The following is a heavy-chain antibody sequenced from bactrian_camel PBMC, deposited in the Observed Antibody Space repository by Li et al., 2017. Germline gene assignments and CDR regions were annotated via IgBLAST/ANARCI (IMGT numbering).Heavy chain of an antibody. D-gene: IGHD2*01. CDR2: VDSTGNA. CDR3: AGSWDVSAKWALESMTRPDFGY. Sequence: VQLVESGGGSVQAGGSLILPCTASGYTFNTYSWFRQAPGKEREGVATVDSTGNANYAESVKGRFTIIMNNAQNTVLLQMNSLLPEDTAVYYCAGSWDVSAKWALESMTRPDFGYWGQGTQVTVS. V-gene: IGHV3S10*01. CDR1: GYTFNTY. J-gene: IGHJ6*01.